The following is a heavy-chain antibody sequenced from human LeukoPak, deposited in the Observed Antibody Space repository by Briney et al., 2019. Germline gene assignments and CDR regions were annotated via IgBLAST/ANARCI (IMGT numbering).Heavy chain of an antibody. CDR3: ARDFQSAFIAAAGPHYYYYYMDV. Sequence: GASVKVSCKASGYTFTGYYMHWVRQAPGQGLEWMGWINPNSGGTNYAQKFQGRVTMTRDTSISTAYMELSRLRSDDTAVYYCARDFQSAFIAAAGPHYYYYYMDVWGKGTTVTVSS. J-gene: IGHJ6*03. V-gene: IGHV1-2*02. D-gene: IGHD6-13*01. CDR1: GYTFTGYY. CDR2: INPNSGGT.